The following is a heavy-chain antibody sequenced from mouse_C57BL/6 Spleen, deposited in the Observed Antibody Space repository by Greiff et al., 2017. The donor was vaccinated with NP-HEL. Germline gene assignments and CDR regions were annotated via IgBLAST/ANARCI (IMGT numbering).Heavy chain of an antibody. CDR2: INPYNGDT. V-gene: IGHV1-20*01. D-gene: IGHD2-5*01. Sequence: EVQLQQSGPELVKPGDSVKISCKASGYSFTGYFMNWVMQSHGKSLEWIGRINPYNGDTFYNQKFKGKATLTVDKSSSTAHMELRSLTSEDSAVYYCARLRSNYNFDYWGQGTTLTVSS. J-gene: IGHJ2*01. CDR3: ARLRSNYNFDY. CDR1: GYSFTGYF.